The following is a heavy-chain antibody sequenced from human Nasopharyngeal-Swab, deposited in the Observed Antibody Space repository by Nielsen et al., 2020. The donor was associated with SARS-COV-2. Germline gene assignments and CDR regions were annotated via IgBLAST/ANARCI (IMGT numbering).Heavy chain of an antibody. CDR1: GGSISSGSYY. Sequence: SETLSLTCTVSGGSISSGSYYWSWIRQPAGKGLEWIGRIYTSGGTNYSPSLKSRVTISVDTSKNQFSLKLSSGTAADTAVYYCARGLRGVTTYYYYYYMDVWGKGTTVTVS. J-gene: IGHJ6*03. CDR2: IYTSGGT. CDR3: ARGLRGVTTYYYYYYMDV. D-gene: IGHD4-17*01. V-gene: IGHV4-61*02.